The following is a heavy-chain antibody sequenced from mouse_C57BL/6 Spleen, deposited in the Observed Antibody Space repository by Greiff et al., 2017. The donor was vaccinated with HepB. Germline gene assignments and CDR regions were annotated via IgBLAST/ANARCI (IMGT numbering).Heavy chain of an antibody. J-gene: IGHJ3*01. D-gene: IGHD2-1*01. CDR1: GYAFSSYW. V-gene: IGHV1-80*01. Sequence: VQLQQSGAELVKPGASVKISCKASGYAFSSYWMNWVKQRPGKGLEWIGQIYPGDGDTNYNGKFKGKATLTADKSSSTAYMQLSSLTSEDSAVYFCARGGLYYGNGAYWGQGTLVTVSA. CDR3: ARGGLYYGNGAY. CDR2: IYPGDGDT.